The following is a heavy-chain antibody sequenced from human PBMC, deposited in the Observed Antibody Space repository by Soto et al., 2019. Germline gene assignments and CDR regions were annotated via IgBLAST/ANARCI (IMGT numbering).Heavy chain of an antibody. CDR2: ISSSSSTI. CDR3: ARSELRFLEWLSSYYYYGMDV. D-gene: IGHD3-3*01. V-gene: IGHV3-48*02. J-gene: IGHJ6*02. CDR1: GFTFSSYS. Sequence: GGSLGLSCAASGFTFSSYSMNWVRQAPGKGLEWVSYISSSSSTIYYADSVKGRFTISRDNAKNSLYLQMNSLRDEDTAVYYCARSELRFLEWLSSYYYYGMDVWGQGTTVTVSS.